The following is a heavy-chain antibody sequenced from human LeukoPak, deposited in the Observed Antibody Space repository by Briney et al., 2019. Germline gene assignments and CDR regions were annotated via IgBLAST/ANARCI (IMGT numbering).Heavy chain of an antibody. Sequence: PSETLSLTCSVSAGSISSSSYYWGWIRQPPGKGLEWIGSIYHSGSTYYNPSLRILVTISVDTSNNQFSLTMSSVPAADTAVYSCARHVSLGIFRYGSGIYVFASWGERKLVTASS. J-gene: IGHJ4*02. CDR3: ARHVSLGIFRYGSGIYVFAS. V-gene: IGHV4-39*01. CDR2: IYHSGST. D-gene: IGHD3-10*01. CDR1: AGSISSSSYY.